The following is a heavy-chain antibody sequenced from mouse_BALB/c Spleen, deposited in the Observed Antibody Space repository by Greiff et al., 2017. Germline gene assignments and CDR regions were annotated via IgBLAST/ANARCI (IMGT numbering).Heavy chain of an antibody. CDR2: IYTADGYT. J-gene: IGHJ2*02. V-gene: IGHV1-69*01. CDR1: GYTFTDYW. CDR3: ACHSVIYDLDY. D-gene: IGHD2-3*01. Sequence: VQLQQSGAELVMPGASVKMSCKASGYTFTDYWMHWVKQRPGHGLEWIGEIYTADGYTNYNQKFKGKATVTADTSSSTAYMQLSSLTSEDSAVYSSACHSVIYDLDYWGQGTSVTVSA.